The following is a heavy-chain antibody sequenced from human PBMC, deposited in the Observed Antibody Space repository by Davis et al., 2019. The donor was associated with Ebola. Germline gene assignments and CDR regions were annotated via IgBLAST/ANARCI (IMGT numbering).Heavy chain of an antibody. V-gene: IGHV3-7*01. J-gene: IGHJ4*01. Sequence: PGGSLRLSCAASGFTVSSNHMSWVRQAPGRGLEWVANIQQDGGDKHYLESVKGRFTISRDNTKDLVFLELNSLRVEDTGVYYCARDLGLDFAVVTYFDYWGHGAPVTVSS. CDR1: GFTVSSNH. CDR2: IQQDGGDK. CDR3: ARDLGLDFAVVTYFDY. D-gene: IGHD3-3*01.